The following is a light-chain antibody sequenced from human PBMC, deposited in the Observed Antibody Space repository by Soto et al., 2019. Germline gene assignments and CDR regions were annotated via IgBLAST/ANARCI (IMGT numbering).Light chain of an antibody. J-gene: IGLJ1*01. Sequence: QSVLTQPRSVSGSPGHSVTIACTGTSSDVGGYNFVSWYQQYPGKAPKLIIYDVTKGPSGVPDRFSGSKSGNTASLTISGLQTDDEADYYCCSYAGSYTHVFGTGTKVTVL. CDR1: SSDVGGYNF. CDR3: CSYAGSYTHV. CDR2: DVT. V-gene: IGLV2-11*01.